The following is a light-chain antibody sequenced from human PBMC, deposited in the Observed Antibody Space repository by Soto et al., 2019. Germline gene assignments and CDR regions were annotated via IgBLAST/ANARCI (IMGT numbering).Light chain of an antibody. CDR2: AAS. Sequence: IPLTQSPSSLSASVGDRVTITCRASQGISSYLAWYQQKPGKAPKLLIYAASTLQSGVPSRFSGSGSGTDFTLTISSLQPEDFATYYCQHLNSYPPWTFGQGTKVEIK. CDR3: QHLNSYPPWT. CDR1: QGISSY. J-gene: IGKJ1*01. V-gene: IGKV1-9*01.